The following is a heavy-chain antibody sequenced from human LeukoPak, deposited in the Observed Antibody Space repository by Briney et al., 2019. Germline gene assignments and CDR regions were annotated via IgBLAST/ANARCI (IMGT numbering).Heavy chain of an antibody. Sequence: SETLSLTCAVYGGSFSGYYWSWIRQPPGKGLEWIGEINHSGSTNYNPALKSRVTMSVDTSNNQFSLRLSSVTAADTAVYYCARNPSRVDTAMVMGYWGQGTLVTVSS. CDR1: GGSFSGYY. CDR3: ARNPSRVDTAMVMGY. CDR2: INHSGST. D-gene: IGHD5-18*01. J-gene: IGHJ4*02. V-gene: IGHV4-34*01.